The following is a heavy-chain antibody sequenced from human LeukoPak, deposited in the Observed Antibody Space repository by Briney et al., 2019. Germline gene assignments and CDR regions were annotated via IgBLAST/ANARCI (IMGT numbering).Heavy chain of an antibody. D-gene: IGHD1-26*01. CDR2: IHPNSGDT. V-gene: IGHV1-2*06. Sequence: ASVKVSCKASGDSFTDYYIHWVRQAPGQGLEWGGLIHPNSGDTFYAQKFRGRVTMTRDTSINTAYMELDRLTSDDTAVYYCARDYSGSYTHWAQGTLVTVSS. J-gene: IGHJ4*02. CDR1: GDSFTDYY. CDR3: ARDYSGSYTH.